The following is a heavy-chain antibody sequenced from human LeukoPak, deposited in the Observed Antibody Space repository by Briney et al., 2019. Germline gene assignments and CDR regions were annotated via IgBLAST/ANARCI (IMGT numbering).Heavy chain of an antibody. CDR2: ISSSGSTI. CDR1: GFTFSAYE. D-gene: IGHD6-19*01. J-gene: IGHJ4*02. V-gene: IGHV3-48*03. CDR3: ARGDRIAVAGNLDY. Sequence: GGSLRLSCAASGFTFSAYEMHWVRQAPGKGLEWVSYISSSGSTIYYADSVKGRFTISRDNAKNSLYLQMNSLRAEDTAVYYCARGDRIAVAGNLDYWGQGTLVTVSS.